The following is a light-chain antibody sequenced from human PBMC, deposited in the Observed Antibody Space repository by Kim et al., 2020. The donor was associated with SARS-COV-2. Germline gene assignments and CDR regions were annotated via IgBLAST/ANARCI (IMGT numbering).Light chain of an antibody. CDR1: KLGNKY. CDR3: QTWDISTGV. J-gene: IGLJ3*02. Sequence: SYELTQPPSMSVSPGQTASIPCSGDKLGNKYASWYQQKPGQSPVLVIYQDFMRPSGIPERFSGSNSGNTATLTISGTQAMDEADYYCQTWDISTGVFGGGTQLTVL. V-gene: IGLV3-1*01. CDR2: QDF.